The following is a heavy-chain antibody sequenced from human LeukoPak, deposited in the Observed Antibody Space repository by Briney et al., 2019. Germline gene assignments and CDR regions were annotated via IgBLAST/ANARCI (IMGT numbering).Heavy chain of an antibody. CDR3: AREAGRVGSYFPYYFGY. D-gene: IGHD3-10*01. CDR2: ISSSSSSYI. V-gene: IGHV3-21*01. Sequence: GGSLRLSCAASGFTFSSYSMNWVRQAPGKGLEWVSSISSSSSSYIYYADSVKGRFTISRDNAKNSLYLQMNSLRAEDTAVYYCAREAGRVGSYFPYYFGYWGQGTLVTVSS. J-gene: IGHJ4*02. CDR1: GFTFSSYS.